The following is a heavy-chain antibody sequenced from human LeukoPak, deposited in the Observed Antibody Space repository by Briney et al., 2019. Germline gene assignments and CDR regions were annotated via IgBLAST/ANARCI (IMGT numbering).Heavy chain of an antibody. CDR2: INSDGSST. CDR1: GFTFSSYW. CDR3: ARVPRNYGRPAAYYYYMDV. J-gene: IGHJ6*03. V-gene: IGHV3-74*01. D-gene: IGHD4-11*01. Sequence: PGGSLRLSCAASGFTFSSYWMHWVRQAPGKGLVWVSRINSDGSSTSYADSVKGRFTISRDNAKNTLYLQMNSLRAEGTAVYYCARVPRNYGRPAAYYYYMDVWGKGTTVTVSS.